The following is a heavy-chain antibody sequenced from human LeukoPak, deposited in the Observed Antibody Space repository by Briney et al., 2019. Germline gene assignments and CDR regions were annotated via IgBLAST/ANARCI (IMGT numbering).Heavy chain of an antibody. D-gene: IGHD3-22*01. CDR1: GGSFSGYY. J-gene: IGHJ6*03. CDR3: ARGRHDITMIVVVMTSVSYYLDV. CDR2: INPSGST. V-gene: IGHV4-34*01. Sequence: PSETLSLTCAVYGGSFSGYYWTWIRQSPGKGLEWIGDINPSGSTYYNPSLKSRLTISVDTSKNQFSLKLRSVTAADTAVYYCARGRHDITMIVVVMTSVSYYLDVWGKGTTVTVS.